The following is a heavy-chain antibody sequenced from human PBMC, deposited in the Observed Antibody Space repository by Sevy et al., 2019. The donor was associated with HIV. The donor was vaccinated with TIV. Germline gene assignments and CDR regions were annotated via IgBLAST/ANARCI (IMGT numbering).Heavy chain of an antibody. D-gene: IGHD3-22*01. CDR2: FDPEDGET. CDR1: GYTLTKLS. V-gene: IGHV1-24*01. CDR3: TTMEFYYNVIGYYSGDY. Sequence: ASVKVSCKVSGYTLTKLSMHWVRQAPGKGLEWMGGFDPEDGETIYAQKFQGRVTMTEDTSTNTAYMELSSLRSEDTAVYYCTTMEFYYNVIGYYSGDYWGQGTLVTVSS. J-gene: IGHJ4*02.